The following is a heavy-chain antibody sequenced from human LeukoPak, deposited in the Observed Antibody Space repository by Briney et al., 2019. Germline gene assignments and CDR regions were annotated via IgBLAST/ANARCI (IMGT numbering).Heavy chain of an antibody. V-gene: IGHV4-31*02. CDR2: TSYGGGA. Sequence: LRLSCVASGFTFSVYEMNWVRQHPGKGLEWIGFTSYGGGAYYNPSLMSRITMSVDPSQNQFSLKMRDVTAADTAVYFCATAEWENFYFDSWGQGALVAVTS. CDR1: GFTFSVYE. D-gene: IGHD1-26*01. CDR3: ATAEWENFYFDS. J-gene: IGHJ4*02.